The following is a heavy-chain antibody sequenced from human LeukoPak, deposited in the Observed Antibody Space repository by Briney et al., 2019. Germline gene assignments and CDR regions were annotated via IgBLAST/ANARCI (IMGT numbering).Heavy chain of an antibody. D-gene: IGHD3-10*01. CDR3: SRDSSYPGDY. CDR2: IYSGGST. CDR1: GFTISSNY. J-gene: IGHJ4*02. V-gene: IGHV3-66*01. Sequence: GGSLRLSCAASGFTISSNYMSWVRQAPGKGLEWVSVIYSGGSTYYADSVKGRFTISRDNSKNTLYLQMNSLRAEDTAVYYCSRDSSYPGDYWGQGTLVTVSS.